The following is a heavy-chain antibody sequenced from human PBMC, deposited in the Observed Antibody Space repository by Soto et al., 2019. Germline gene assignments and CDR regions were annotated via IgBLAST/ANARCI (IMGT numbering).Heavy chain of an antibody. CDR1: GLTFSSYV. V-gene: IGHV3-74*01. CDR2: IDSDGSST. D-gene: IGHD1-26*01. Sequence: PGGSPKLSCAASGLTFSSYVMPWVRQVAGEGLVWVSHIDSDGSSTPYGDSGKGRFTIAKDNAKKTLCLQMNSLRVVETAVYDCVSEDFGLGIDSWGLGTLVTVTP. CDR3: VSEDFGLGIDS. J-gene: IGHJ5*01.